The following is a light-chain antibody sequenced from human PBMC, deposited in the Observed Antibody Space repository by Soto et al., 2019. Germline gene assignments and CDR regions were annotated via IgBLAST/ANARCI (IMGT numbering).Light chain of an antibody. Sequence: QSVLTQPPSASGTPGQRVTISCSGSSSNIGSNYVYWYQQLPGTAPKLLIYSNNQRPSGVPDRFSGSKSGTSASLAISGLRSEDEADYYCSLYAGSNNYVFGTGTKVTVL. J-gene: IGLJ1*01. V-gene: IGLV1-47*02. CDR3: SLYAGSNNYV. CDR2: SNN. CDR1: SSNIGSNY.